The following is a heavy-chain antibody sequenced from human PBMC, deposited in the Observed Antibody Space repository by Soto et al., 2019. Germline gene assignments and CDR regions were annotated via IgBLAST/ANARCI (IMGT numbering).Heavy chain of an antibody. CDR3: ARRTSGWYSDY. J-gene: IGHJ4*02. Sequence: EVQLVESGGGLVQPGGSLRLSCAASGFTFSSYNMIWVRQPPGKGLECISYIDSGGGTIYQTDSVRGRFTISRDNAKNSLYLQMNSLRGEDTAVYYCARRTSGWYSDYWGLGTLVTVSS. D-gene: IGHD6-19*01. CDR2: IDSGGGTI. V-gene: IGHV3-48*01. CDR1: GFTFSSYN.